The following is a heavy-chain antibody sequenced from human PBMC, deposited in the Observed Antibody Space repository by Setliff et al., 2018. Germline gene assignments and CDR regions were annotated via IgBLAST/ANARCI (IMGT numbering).Heavy chain of an antibody. CDR2: IMPKFGTP. Sequence: SVKVSCKASGGTFSNYCISWVRQAPGQGLEWMGGIMPKFGTPNRSQKFQGRVTITADESTSTAYMELSGLTSEDTAVYYCSSHFLTVMKYYYYMDVWGKGTTVTVSS. J-gene: IGHJ6*03. D-gene: IGHD5-18*01. V-gene: IGHV1-69*13. CDR1: GGTFSNYC. CDR3: SSHFLTVMKYYYYMDV.